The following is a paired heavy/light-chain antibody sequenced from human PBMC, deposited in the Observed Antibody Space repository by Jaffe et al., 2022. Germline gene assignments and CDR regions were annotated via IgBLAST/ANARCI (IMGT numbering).Heavy chain of an antibody. V-gene: IGHV3-30*02. CDR1: GFTFSSYG. D-gene: IGHD6-19*01. J-gene: IGHJ4*02. Sequence: QVQLVESGGGVVQPGGSLRLSCAASGFTFSSYGMHWVRQAPGKGLEWVAFIRYDGSNKYYADSVKGRFTISRDNSKNTLYLQMNSLRAEDTAVYYCAKGPPRGSGWYENRRLFGYYFDYWGQGTLVTVSS. CDR2: IRYDGSNK. CDR3: AKGPPRGSGWYENRRLFGYYFDY.
Light chain of an antibody. Sequence: SYELTQPPSVSVSPGQTARITCSGDALPKQYAYWYQQKPGQAPVLVIYKDSERPSGIPERFSGSSSGTTVTLTISGVQAEDEADYYCQSADSSGTLYVFGTGTKVTVL. CDR1: ALPKQY. V-gene: IGLV3-25*03. CDR3: QSADSSGTLYV. CDR2: KDS. J-gene: IGLJ1*01.